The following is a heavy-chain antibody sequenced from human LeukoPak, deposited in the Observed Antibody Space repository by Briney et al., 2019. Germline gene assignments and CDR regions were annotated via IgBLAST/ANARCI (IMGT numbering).Heavy chain of an antibody. CDR2: ISGSGDKT. J-gene: IGHJ4*02. V-gene: IGHV3-23*01. CDR1: GFTFSIYA. Sequence: PGGSLRLSCAASGFTFSIYAMTWVRQAPGKGLEWVSGISGSGDKTYYADSVKGRFTISRDNAKNSLYLQMNSLRGEDTALYYCARDGGYSTNFDYWGQGTLVTASS. CDR3: ARDGGYSTNFDY. D-gene: IGHD6-13*01.